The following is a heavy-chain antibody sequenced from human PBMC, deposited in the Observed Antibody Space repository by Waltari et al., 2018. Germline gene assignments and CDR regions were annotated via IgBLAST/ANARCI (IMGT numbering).Heavy chain of an antibody. D-gene: IGHD4-17*01. CDR2: ISGYGRT. CDR1: GLTFGSSC. Sequence: EVQLLESGGGLVQPGGSLRLSCAASGLTFGSSCMTWVRQAPGKGLEWVAGISGYGRTFYADSVKGRFTISRDNSKNTLFLQLDSLTAGDTALYYCAKALPTKTTYNWYFDVWGRGTLVAVSS. CDR3: AKALPTKTTYNWYFDV. J-gene: IGHJ2*01. V-gene: IGHV3-23*01.